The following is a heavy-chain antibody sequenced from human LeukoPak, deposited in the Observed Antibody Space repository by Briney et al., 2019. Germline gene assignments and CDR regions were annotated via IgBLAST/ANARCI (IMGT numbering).Heavy chain of an antibody. CDR2: ISYDGIIE. D-gene: IGHD6-19*01. V-gene: IGHV3-30*04. CDR1: GFAFSSYA. Sequence: GGSLRLSCAASGFAFSSYAMHWVRQAPGKGLEWVAIISYDGIIEDYSDSVKGRFTITRDNFKNTLFLQMNSLRDEDTAVYYCARDHSGWSLDPWGRGTLVTVSS. CDR3: ARDHSGWSLDP. J-gene: IGHJ5*02.